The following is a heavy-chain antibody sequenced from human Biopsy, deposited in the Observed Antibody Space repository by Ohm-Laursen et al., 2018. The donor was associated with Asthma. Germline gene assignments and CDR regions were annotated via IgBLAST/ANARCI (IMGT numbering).Heavy chain of an antibody. J-gene: IGHJ4*02. CDR2: ISSSSSYI. Sequence: SLRLSCAASGFTFDDYAMHWVRQAPGKGLEWVSSISSSSSYIYYADSVKGRFTISRDNAKNSLYLQMNSLRAEDTAVYYCAKDKRYSGSYFDYWGQGTLVTVSS. CDR3: AKDKRYSGSYFDY. V-gene: IGHV3-21*04. CDR1: GFTFDDYA. D-gene: IGHD1-26*01.